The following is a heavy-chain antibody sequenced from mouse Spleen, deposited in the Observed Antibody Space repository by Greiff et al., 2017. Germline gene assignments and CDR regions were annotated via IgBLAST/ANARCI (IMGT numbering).Heavy chain of an antibody. CDR3: ARERARGGSLDY. D-gene: IGHD3-3*01. CDR2: IYPGDGDT. V-gene: IGHV1-87*01. Sequence: QVQLQQSGAELARPGASVKLSCKASGYTFTSYWMQWVKQRPGQGLEWIGAIYPGDGDTRYTQKFKGKATLTADKSSSTAYMQLSSLASEDSAVYYCARERARGGSLDYWGQGTTLTVSS. CDR1: GYTFTSYW. J-gene: IGHJ2*01.